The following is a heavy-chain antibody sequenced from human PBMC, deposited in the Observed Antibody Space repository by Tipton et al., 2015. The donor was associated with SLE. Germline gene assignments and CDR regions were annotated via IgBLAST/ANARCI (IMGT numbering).Heavy chain of an antibody. Sequence: QLVQSGAEVKKPGSSVKVSCKASGGTFSSYTISWVRQAPGQGLEWMGRIIPILGIANYAQKFQGRVTITADKSTSTAYMELSSLRSEDPAVYSGGVVRQQLGFDPWGQGTLVTVSS. V-gene: IGHV1-69*09. CDR3: GVVRQQLGFDP. J-gene: IGHJ5*02. D-gene: IGHD6-13*01. CDR1: GGTFSSYT. CDR2: IIPILGIA.